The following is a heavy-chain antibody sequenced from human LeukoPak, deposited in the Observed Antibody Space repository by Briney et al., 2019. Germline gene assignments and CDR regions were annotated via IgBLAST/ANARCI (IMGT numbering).Heavy chain of an antibody. CDR3: ARALRNSSGYPDY. Sequence: SETLSLTCTVSGGSISNYYWGWIRQPPGKGLEWIGYIYYSGSTNYNPSLKSRVTISVDTSKNQFSLKLSSVTAADTAVYYCARALRNSSGYPDYWGQGTLVTVSS. V-gene: IGHV4-59*01. CDR1: GGSISNYY. J-gene: IGHJ4*02. CDR2: IYYSGST. D-gene: IGHD3-22*01.